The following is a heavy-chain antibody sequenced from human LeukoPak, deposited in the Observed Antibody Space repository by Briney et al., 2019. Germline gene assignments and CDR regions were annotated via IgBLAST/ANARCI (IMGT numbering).Heavy chain of an antibody. J-gene: IGHJ4*02. V-gene: IGHV4-59*01. CDR2: IYYSGRT. CDR3: ARGFYSPHY. Sequence: SETLSLTCTVSGGSISSDYWSWIRQPPGKGLEWIGYIYYSGRTYYNPSLNSRITISVDTSKNQFYLKLSSVTAADTAVYYCARGFYSPHYWGQGTLVSVSS. CDR1: GGSISSDY. D-gene: IGHD4-11*01.